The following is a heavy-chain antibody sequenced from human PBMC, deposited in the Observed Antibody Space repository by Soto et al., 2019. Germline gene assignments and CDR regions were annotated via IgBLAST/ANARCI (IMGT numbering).Heavy chain of an antibody. CDR2: IYPGDFDT. Sequence: GESLKISCMTSGYKFSAYWIAWVRQRPGKGLEWMGIIYPGDFDTRYSPSFEGQVTISVDRSTNTAHLQWSSLKASDTAIHYCERGPTKAYEPIDYWGQGTLVTVSS. D-gene: IGHD2-21*01. J-gene: IGHJ4*02. CDR1: GYKFSAYW. CDR3: ERGPTKAYEPIDY. V-gene: IGHV5-51*01.